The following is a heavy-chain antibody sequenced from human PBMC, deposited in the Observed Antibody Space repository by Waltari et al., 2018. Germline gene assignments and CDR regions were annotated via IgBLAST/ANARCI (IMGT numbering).Heavy chain of an antibody. J-gene: IGHJ4*02. CDR2: ISGSGGST. CDR3: AKDQRTAYYDILTGYYFDY. D-gene: IGHD3-9*01. Sequence: EVQLLESGGGLVQPGGSVRLSCAASGFTFSSHAMRWVRPAPGKGLEWFTAISGSGGSTYYADSVKGRFTISRDNSKNTLYLQMNSLRAEDTAVYYCAKDQRTAYYDILTGYYFDYWGQGTLVTVSS. V-gene: IGHV3-23*01. CDR1: GFTFSSHA.